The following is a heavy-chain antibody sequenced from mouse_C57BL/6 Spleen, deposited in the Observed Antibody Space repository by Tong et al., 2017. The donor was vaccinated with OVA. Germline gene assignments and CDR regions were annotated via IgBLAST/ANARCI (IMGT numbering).Heavy chain of an antibody. CDR2: INPYNGDT. Sequence: EVQLQQSGPELVKPGASVKISCKASGYSFTGYFMNWVMQSHGKSLEWIGRINPYNGDTYYNQKFKGKATLTVDKSSSTAHMELRSLASEDSAVYYCAREGELGRDYWGQGTTLTVSS. J-gene: IGHJ2*01. CDR1: GYSFTGYF. CDR3: AREGELGRDY. V-gene: IGHV1-20*02. D-gene: IGHD4-1*01.